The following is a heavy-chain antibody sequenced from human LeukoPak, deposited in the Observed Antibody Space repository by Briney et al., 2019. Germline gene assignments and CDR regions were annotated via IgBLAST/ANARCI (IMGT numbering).Heavy chain of an antibody. CDR3: ASSYYYDSSGYYYFDY. D-gene: IGHD3-22*01. CDR2: IYYSGST. V-gene: IGHV4-39*01. J-gene: IGHJ4*02. CDR1: GGSISSSSYY. Sequence: PSETLSLTCTVSGGSISSSSYYWGWIRQPPGKGLEWIGSIYYSGSTYYNPSLKSRDTISVATSKNQFSLKLSSVTAADTAVYYCASSYYYDSSGYYYFDYWGQGTLVTVSS.